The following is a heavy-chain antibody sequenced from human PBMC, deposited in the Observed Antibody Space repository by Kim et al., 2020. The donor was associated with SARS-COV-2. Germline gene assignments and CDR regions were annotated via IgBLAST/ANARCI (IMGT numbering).Heavy chain of an antibody. CDR2: ISYDGSNK. J-gene: IGHJ4*02. CDR1: GFTFSSYG. CDR3: ANPTSDYADY. D-gene: IGHD4-17*01. V-gene: IGHV3-30*18. Sequence: GGSLRLSCAASGFTFSSYGMHWVRQAPGKGLEWVAVISYDGSNKYYADSVKGRFTISRDNSKNTLYLQMNSLRAEDTAVYYCANPTSDYADYWGQGTLVTVSS.